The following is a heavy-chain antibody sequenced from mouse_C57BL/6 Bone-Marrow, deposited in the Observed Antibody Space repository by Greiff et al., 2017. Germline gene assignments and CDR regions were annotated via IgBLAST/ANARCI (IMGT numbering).Heavy chain of an antibody. CDR1: GYTFTSYW. Sequence: QVQLKQPGAELVKPGASVKMSCKASGYTFTSYWITWVKQRPGQGLEWIGDIYPGSGSTTYNEKFKSKATLTVDTSSSTAYMQLSSLTSEDSAVYYCARQGYGYSMDYWGQGTSVTVSS. J-gene: IGHJ4*01. D-gene: IGHD2-14*01. CDR3: ARQGYGYSMDY. V-gene: IGHV1-55*01. CDR2: IYPGSGST.